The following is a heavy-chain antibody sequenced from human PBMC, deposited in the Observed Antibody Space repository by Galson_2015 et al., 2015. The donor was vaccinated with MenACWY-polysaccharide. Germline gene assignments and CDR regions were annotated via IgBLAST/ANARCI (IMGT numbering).Heavy chain of an antibody. Sequence: SVQVSCKASGYTFTSYAMNWVRQAPGQGLEWMGWVNTNSGNTTYAQVFSGRVVLSLDTSVSTASLQFSSLKAEDTDVYYCAREPKQKVTTVPTGRFDYWGQGTLVTVSS. V-gene: IGHV7-4-1*02. CDR2: VNTNSGNT. CDR3: AREPKQKVTTVPTGRFDY. J-gene: IGHJ4*02. D-gene: IGHD4-17*01. CDR1: GYTFTSYA.